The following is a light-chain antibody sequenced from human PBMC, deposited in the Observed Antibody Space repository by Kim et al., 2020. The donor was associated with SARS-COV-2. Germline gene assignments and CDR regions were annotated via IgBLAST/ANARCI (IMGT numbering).Light chain of an antibody. Sequence: SYELTQPPSVSVSPGQTASITCSGGKLGDKYACWYQQKPGQSPVLVIYQHTKRPSGISQRFSGSSSGNTATLTISRAQAMDEADYYCQAWDSSTAVFGGGTQLTVL. CDR3: QAWDSSTAV. CDR1: KLGDKY. J-gene: IGLJ3*02. CDR2: QHT. V-gene: IGLV3-1*01.